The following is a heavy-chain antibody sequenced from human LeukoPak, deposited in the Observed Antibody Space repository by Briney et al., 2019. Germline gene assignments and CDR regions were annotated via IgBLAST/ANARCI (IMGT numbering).Heavy chain of an antibody. CDR3: ARGAGPGHHYYMDV. CDR1: GYTFTSYY. Sequence: WASVKISCKASGYTFTSYYMHWVRQAPGQGLEWMGIINPSGGSTSYAQKFQGRVTITADESTSTAYMELSSLRSEDTAVYYCARGAGPGHHYYMDVWGKGTTVTVSS. CDR2: INPSGGST. V-gene: IGHV1-46*01. J-gene: IGHJ6*03.